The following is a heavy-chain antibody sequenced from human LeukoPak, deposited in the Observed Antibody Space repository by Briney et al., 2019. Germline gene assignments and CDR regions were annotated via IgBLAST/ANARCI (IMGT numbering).Heavy chain of an antibody. Sequence: VASVKVSCKASGYTFASYGISWVRQAPGQGLEWMGWISAYNGNTNYAQKLQGRVTMTTDTSTSTAYMELRSLRSDDTAVYYCARESDTAMALDYWGQGTLVTVSS. CDR3: ARESDTAMALDY. CDR2: ISAYNGNT. V-gene: IGHV1-18*01. J-gene: IGHJ4*02. D-gene: IGHD5-18*01. CDR1: GYTFASYG.